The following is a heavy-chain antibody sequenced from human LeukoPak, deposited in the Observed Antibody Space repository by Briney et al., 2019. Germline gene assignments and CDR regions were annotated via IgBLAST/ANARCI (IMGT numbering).Heavy chain of an antibody. CDR3: ARGWWLRLDY. CDR1: GFTFSSYA. J-gene: IGHJ4*02. CDR2: ISYDGSNK. V-gene: IGHV3-30*04. Sequence: PGGSLRLSCAASGFTFSSYAMHWVRQAPGKGLEWVAVISYDGSNKYYADSVKGRFTISRDNSKNTLYLQMNSLRAEDTAVYYCARGWWLRLDYWGQGTLVTVSS. D-gene: IGHD5-12*01.